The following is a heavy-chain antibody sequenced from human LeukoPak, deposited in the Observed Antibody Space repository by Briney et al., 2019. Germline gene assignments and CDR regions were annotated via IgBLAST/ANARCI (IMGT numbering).Heavy chain of an antibody. D-gene: IGHD2-15*01. CDR1: GFTFSSYA. CDR2: ISDRDGST. CDR3: AKAVGVAATSPTSYFYYGMDV. J-gene: IGHJ6*02. V-gene: IGHV3-23*01. Sequence: GGSLRLSYAASGFTFSSYAMSWVRQAPGKGLEWVSSISDRDGSTYYVGAVKGRFAISRDNSKNTLYLQMNSLRGEDTAVYFCAKAVGVAATSPTSYFYYGMDVWGQGTTVTVSS.